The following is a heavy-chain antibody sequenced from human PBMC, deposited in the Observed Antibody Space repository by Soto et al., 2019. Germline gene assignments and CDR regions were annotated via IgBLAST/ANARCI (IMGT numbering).Heavy chain of an antibody. Sequence: GGSLRLSCAASGFTFSSDAMHWVRQAPGKGLEWVAVISYDGSNKYYADSVKGRFTISRDNSKNTLYLQMNSLRAEDTAVYYCAREYSVADYFDYWGQGTLVTVSS. CDR1: GFTFSSDA. CDR3: AREYSVADYFDY. CDR2: ISYDGSNK. D-gene: IGHD6-19*01. J-gene: IGHJ4*02. V-gene: IGHV3-30-3*01.